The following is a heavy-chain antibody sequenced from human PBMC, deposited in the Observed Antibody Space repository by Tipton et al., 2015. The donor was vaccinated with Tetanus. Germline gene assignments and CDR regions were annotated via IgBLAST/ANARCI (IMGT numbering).Heavy chain of an antibody. J-gene: IGHJ4*02. D-gene: IGHD2-21*02. V-gene: IGHV1-2*02. Sequence: QLVQSGAEVKKPGPSVKVSCKASGYSFTGYFIHWVRQVPGQRLEWMAWINPNSGGTDFARKFQGRVTVTRDTSISTAYMELSGLRSDDTAVYFCARATANSAFDFWGQGTRVIVSS. CDR1: GYSFTGYF. CDR3: ARATANSAFDF. CDR2: INPNSGGT.